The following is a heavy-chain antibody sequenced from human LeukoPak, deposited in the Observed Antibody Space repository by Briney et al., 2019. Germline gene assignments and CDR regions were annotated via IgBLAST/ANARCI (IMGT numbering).Heavy chain of an antibody. CDR1: GGTFSSYT. Sequence: GSSVKVSCKASGGTFSSYTISWVRQAPGQGLEWMGRIIPILGIANYAQKFQGRVTITADKSTSTAYMELNSLRSEDTAVYYCAREIVGAKKANLDYWGQGTLVTVSS. CDR3: AREIVGAKKANLDY. CDR2: IIPILGIA. D-gene: IGHD1-26*01. V-gene: IGHV1-69*04. J-gene: IGHJ4*02.